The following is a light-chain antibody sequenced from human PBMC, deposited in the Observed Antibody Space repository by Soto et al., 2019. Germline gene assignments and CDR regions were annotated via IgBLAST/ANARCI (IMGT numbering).Light chain of an antibody. J-gene: IGKJ1*01. CDR1: QSISVW. V-gene: IGKV1-5*01. CDR2: DAS. CDR3: QQYSSYSAWT. Sequence: DIQMTQSPSTLSASVGDRVTITCRASQSISVWLAWHQQKPGKAPKLLIYDASSLQSGVPPRFSGSGSGTEFTLTIRSLQPDDIATYYCQQYSSYSAWTFGEGTKVDIK.